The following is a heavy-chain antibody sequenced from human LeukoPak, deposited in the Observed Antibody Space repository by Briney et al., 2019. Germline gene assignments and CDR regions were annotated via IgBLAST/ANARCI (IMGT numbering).Heavy chain of an antibody. D-gene: IGHD6-13*01. CDR2: IIPIFGTA. Sequence: HRASVKVSCKASGGTFSSYAISWVRQAPGQGLEWMGGIIPIFGTANYAQKFQGRVTITADESTSTAYMELSSLRSEDTAVYYCASGYQQLAHGGDYYYYYMDVWGKGTTVTVSS. CDR3: ASGYQQLAHGGDYYYYYMDV. J-gene: IGHJ6*03. CDR1: GGTFSSYA. V-gene: IGHV1-69*13.